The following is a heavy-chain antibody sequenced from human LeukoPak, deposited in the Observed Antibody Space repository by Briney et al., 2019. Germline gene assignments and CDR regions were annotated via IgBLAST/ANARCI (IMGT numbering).Heavy chain of an antibody. D-gene: IGHD1-26*01. J-gene: IGHJ4*02. CDR1: GFTFSNNW. CDR3: TGVSLGANGDY. Sequence: AGGSLRLSCAASGFTFSNNWMNWVRQAPGKGLEWVANIEPDGSGKYYVDSVEGRFTISRDNAKNSLYLQMNSLRVEDTAVYYCTGVSLGANGDYWGRGTLVTVSS. CDR2: IEPDGSGK. V-gene: IGHV3-7*03.